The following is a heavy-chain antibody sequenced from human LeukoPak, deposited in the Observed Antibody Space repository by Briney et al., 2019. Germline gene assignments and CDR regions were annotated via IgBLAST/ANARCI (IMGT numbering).Heavy chain of an antibody. CDR2: IYHSGST. J-gene: IGHJ2*01. V-gene: IGHV4-59*01. CDR3: ARDQHDTLYYYDSRHYWYFDL. Sequence: SETLSLTCTVSGGSISSYYWTWIRQPPGKGLEWIGYIYHSGSTNYNPSLKSRVTMSVDTSKNQFSLKLRYVTAADTAVYYCARDQHDTLYYYDSRHYWYFDLWGRGTLVTVSS. D-gene: IGHD3-22*01. CDR1: GGSISSYY.